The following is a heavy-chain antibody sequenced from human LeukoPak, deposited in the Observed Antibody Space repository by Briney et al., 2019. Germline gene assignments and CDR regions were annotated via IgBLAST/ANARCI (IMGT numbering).Heavy chain of an antibody. D-gene: IGHD6-13*01. J-gene: IGHJ5*02. CDR3: ARDLAAAGTIAGFDP. CDR2: IYYSGST. V-gene: IGHV4-59*01. CDR1: GGSISSYY. Sequence: SETLSLTCTVSGGSISSYYWSWIWQPPGKGLEWIGYIYYSGSTNYNPSLKSRVTISVDTSKNQFSLKLSSVTAADTAVYYCARDLAAAGTIAGFDPWGQGTLVTVSS.